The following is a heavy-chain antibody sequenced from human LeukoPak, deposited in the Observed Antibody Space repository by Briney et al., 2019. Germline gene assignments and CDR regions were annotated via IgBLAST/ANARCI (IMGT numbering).Heavy chain of an antibody. J-gene: IGHJ4*02. D-gene: IGHD6-19*01. V-gene: IGHV1-18*01. Sequence: ASVKVSCKASGYTFTSSGMSWVRQAPGQGLEWMGWISAYNGNTNYAQKLQGRVTMTTDTSTSTAYMELRSLRSDDTAVYYCARDRNPRYSSGWHDFDHWGQGTLVTVSS. CDR1: GYTFTSSG. CDR2: ISAYNGNT. CDR3: ARDRNPRYSSGWHDFDH.